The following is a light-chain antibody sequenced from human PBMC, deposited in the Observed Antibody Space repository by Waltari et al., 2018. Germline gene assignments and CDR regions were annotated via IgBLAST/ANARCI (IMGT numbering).Light chain of an antibody. CDR1: SNDVGGYGY. CDR3: SSHTSTVPHV. V-gene: IGLV2-14*01. J-gene: IGLJ1*01. Sequence: QSALTQPASVSGSPGQSVSISCTGTSNDVGGYGYVSWYQPVPGKAPKPMIDEVSCRASGVSSRFSCSKSGTTASLTISGLQAEDEAVYYCSSHTSTVPHVFGTGTKVTVV. CDR2: EVS.